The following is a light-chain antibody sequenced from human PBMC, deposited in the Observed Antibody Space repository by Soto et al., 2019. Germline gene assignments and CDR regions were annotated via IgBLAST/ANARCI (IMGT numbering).Light chain of an antibody. CDR3: QSYDSSLSALYV. J-gene: IGLJ1*01. CDR1: SSNIGAGYD. V-gene: IGLV1-40*01. CDR2: GNS. Sequence: QSVLTQPPSVSGAPGHRVTISCNGSSSNIGAGYDVHWYQQLPGTAPKLLIYGNSNRPSGVPDRFSGSKSGTSASLAITGLQAEDEADYYCQSYDSSLSALYVFGTGTKVTVL.